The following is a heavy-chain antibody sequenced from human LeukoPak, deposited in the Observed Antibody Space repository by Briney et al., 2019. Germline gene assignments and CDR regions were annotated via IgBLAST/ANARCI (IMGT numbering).Heavy chain of an antibody. Sequence: PGGSLRLSCAASRFSFNTYWMCWVRQAPGKGLERVANINQDGSEKYYVDSVKGRFTIFRDNAKNSLYLQMNSLRAEDTAVYYCARDNKGRFDYWGQGTLVTVSS. CDR3: ARDNKGRFDY. J-gene: IGHJ4*02. D-gene: IGHD2/OR15-2a*01. CDR1: RFSFNTYW. CDR2: INQDGSEK. V-gene: IGHV3-7*01.